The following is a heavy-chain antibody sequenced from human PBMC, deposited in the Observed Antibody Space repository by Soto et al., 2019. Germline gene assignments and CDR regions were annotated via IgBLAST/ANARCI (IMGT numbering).Heavy chain of an antibody. CDR1: GYTFTGYY. D-gene: IGHD5-12*01. V-gene: IGHV1-2*04. CDR2: INPNSGGT. CDR3: ARGLPFPSGYDQRPNWFDP. Sequence: XSVKDSCKASGYTFTGYYMHWVRQAPVQGLEWMGWINPNSGGTNYSQKFQGWVTMTRDTSISTAYMELSRLRSDDTAVYYCARGLPFPSGYDQRPNWFDPWGQGTLVTVSS. J-gene: IGHJ5*02.